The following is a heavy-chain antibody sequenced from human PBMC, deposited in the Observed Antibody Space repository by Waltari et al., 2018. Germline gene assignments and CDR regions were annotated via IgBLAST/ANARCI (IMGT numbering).Heavy chain of an antibody. CDR2: IYTSGST. Sequence: QVQLQQWGAGLLKPSETLSLTCAVYGGSFSGYYWSWIRQPAGKGLEWIGRIYTSGSTNYTPPLKGRVTISVDTSKNQFSLKRSSVTAADTAVYYCARGIAVAGTGYYYGMDVWGQGTTVTVSS. V-gene: IGHV4-59*10. CDR1: GGSFSGYY. J-gene: IGHJ6*02. D-gene: IGHD6-19*01. CDR3: ARGIAVAGTGYYYGMDV.